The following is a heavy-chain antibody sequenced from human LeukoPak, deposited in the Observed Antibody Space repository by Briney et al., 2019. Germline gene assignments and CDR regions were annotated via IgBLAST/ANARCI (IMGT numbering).Heavy chain of an antibody. D-gene: IGHD3-16*01. J-gene: IGHJ4*02. CDR1: GFTFSSYE. Sequence: PGGSLRLSCAASGFTFSSYEMNWVRQAPGKGLEWVSYISSSGSTIYYADSVKGRFAISRDNAKNSLYLQMNSLRAEDTAVYYCARDQPLYYFDYWGQGTLVTVSS. V-gene: IGHV3-48*03. CDR2: ISSSGSTI. CDR3: ARDQPLYYFDY.